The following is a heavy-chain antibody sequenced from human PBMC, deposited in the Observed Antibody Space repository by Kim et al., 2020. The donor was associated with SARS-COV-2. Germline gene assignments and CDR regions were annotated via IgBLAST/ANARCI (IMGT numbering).Heavy chain of an antibody. Sequence: GGSLRLSCAASGFTFTNYAIHWVRQAPGKGLEWVAVIAYDGGNKFYAYSVKGRFTISRDNSKNTVSLQMNSLRTEDTAVYYCARATGTAVGTDCWGQGTLLSVS. J-gene: IGHJ4*02. CDR1: GFTFTNYA. CDR3: ARATGTAVGTDC. V-gene: IGHV3-30*04. D-gene: IGHD6-13*01. CDR2: IAYDGGNK.